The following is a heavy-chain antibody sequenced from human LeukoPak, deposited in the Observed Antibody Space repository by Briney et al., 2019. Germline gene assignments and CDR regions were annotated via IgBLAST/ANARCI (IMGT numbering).Heavy chain of an antibody. V-gene: IGHV3-74*01. J-gene: IGHJ4*02. CDR3: AREGGYSSSLAY. CDR1: GFTFSSYW. D-gene: IGHD6-13*01. CDR2: IKTDGSST. Sequence: GGSLGLSCAASGFTFSSYWMHWVRQAPGKGLVWVSRIKTDGSSTSYADSVKGRFTISRDNAKNTLYLQMNSLRAEDTAVYYCAREGGYSSSLAYWGQGTLVTVSS.